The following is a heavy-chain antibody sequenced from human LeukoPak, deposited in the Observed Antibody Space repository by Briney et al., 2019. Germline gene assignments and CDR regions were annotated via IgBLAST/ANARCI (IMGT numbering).Heavy chain of an antibody. Sequence: GGTLRLSCAASGFTFSTYGMNWVRQAPGKGLEWVSVINPSGDITYYADSVMGRFSIPSDNPKSTVSLQMSSLRAEDTALYYCVRDLHWGGFDVWGQGTMVTVSS. D-gene: IGHD7-27*01. CDR2: INPSGDIT. CDR3: VRDLHWGGFDV. V-gene: IGHV3-23*01. CDR1: GFTFSTYG. J-gene: IGHJ3*01.